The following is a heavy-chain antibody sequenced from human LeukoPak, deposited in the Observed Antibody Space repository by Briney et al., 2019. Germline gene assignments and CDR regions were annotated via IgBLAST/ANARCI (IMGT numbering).Heavy chain of an antibody. CDR1: GFTFSSYG. V-gene: IGHV3-30*02. CDR2: LRYDGSNK. Sequence: QTGGSLRLSCGASGFTFSSYGMHWVVQALGKELEGVAFLRYDGSNKYYADSVKGRFTISRDNSKNTLYLQMNSLRAEDTAVYYCAKDDQGVVGAVYYFDYWGQGTLVTVSS. D-gene: IGHD1-26*01. CDR3: AKDDQGVVGAVYYFDY. J-gene: IGHJ4*02.